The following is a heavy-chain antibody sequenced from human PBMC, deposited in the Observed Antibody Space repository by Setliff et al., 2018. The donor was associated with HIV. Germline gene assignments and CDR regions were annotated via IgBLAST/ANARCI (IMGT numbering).Heavy chain of an antibody. CDR3: ANGGSGGQFDH. Sequence: ASVKVSCKASGYTFTSHDLHWVRQVPGQGLEWMGWINLVTGKTVYLQKFQGRVTITRDTSASTAYMEMSSLRSEDTAVYYCANGGSGGQFDHWGQGTLVTISS. D-gene: IGHD3-16*01. J-gene: IGHJ4*02. CDR2: INLVTGKT. V-gene: IGHV1-3*01. CDR1: GYTFTSHD.